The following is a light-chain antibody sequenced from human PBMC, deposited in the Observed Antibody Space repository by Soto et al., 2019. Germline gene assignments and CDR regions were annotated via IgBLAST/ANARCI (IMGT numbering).Light chain of an antibody. J-gene: IGLJ1*01. CDR3: QAWDSWTHDV. CDR1: KLGDKY. Sequence: SYELTQPPSVSVSPGQTASITCSGDKLGDKYACWYQQKPGQSPVLVIYQDSKRPSGIPERFSGSNSGNTATLTISGTQAMDEADYYCQAWDSWTHDVFGTGTKLTVL. CDR2: QDS. V-gene: IGLV3-1*01.